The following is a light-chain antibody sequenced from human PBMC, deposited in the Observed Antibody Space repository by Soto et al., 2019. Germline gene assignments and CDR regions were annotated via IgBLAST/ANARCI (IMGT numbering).Light chain of an antibody. CDR2: DVS. CDR1: SSDVTNYIY. Sequence: QSVLTQPASVSVSPGQSITVSCTGTSSDVTNYIYVSWYQQHPGKAPQLIIYDVSSRPSGISNRFSGSKSGNTASLTISGLQAEDEADYYCSSYTSSSTLYVFGTGTKVTVL. V-gene: IGLV2-14*01. CDR3: SSYTSSSTLYV. J-gene: IGLJ1*01.